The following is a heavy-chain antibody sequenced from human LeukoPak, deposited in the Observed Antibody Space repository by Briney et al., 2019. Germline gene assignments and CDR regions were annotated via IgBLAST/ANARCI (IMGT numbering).Heavy chain of an antibody. J-gene: IGHJ4*02. Sequence: SQTLSLTCTVSGGSISSGDYYWSWIRQPPGKGLEWIGYIYYSGSTYYNPSLKSRVTISVDTSKNQFSLKLSSVTAADTAVYYCARGTPPRLRELYYFDYWGQGTLVTVSS. V-gene: IGHV4-30-4*08. CDR1: GGSISSGDYY. D-gene: IGHD1-26*01. CDR2: IYYSGST. CDR3: ARGTPPRLRELYYFDY.